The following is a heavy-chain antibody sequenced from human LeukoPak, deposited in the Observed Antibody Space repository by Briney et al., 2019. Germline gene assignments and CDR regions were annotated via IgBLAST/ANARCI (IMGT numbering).Heavy chain of an antibody. CDR3: ARESTPGTTDGYNYERDAFDI. CDR2: IIISSSYK. CDR1: GFAFSSYS. D-gene: IGHD5-24*01. Sequence: GGSRRLSCAASGFAFSSYSMNWVRQSPGKGRGWVSSIIISSSYKYYADSVKGRFTISRDNAKNSLYLQMNSLRAEDTAVYYCARESTPGTTDGYNYERDAFDIWGQGTMVTVSS. V-gene: IGHV3-21*01. J-gene: IGHJ3*02.